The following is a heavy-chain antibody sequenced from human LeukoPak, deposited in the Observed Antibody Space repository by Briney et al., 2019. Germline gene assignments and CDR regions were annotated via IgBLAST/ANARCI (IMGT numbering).Heavy chain of an antibody. CDR1: GFSFSSYE. CDR3: ARDGTPIYSSGWVYMDV. V-gene: IGHV3-48*03. J-gene: IGHJ6*04. Sequence: GGSLRLSCAASGFSFSSYEMNWVRQAPGKWLEWISYISASGTLTHYADSVEGRFTISRDNAKNSLYLQMNSLRGEDTAVYYCARDGTPIYSSGWVYMDVWGKGTTVTISS. CDR2: ISASGTLT. D-gene: IGHD6-25*01.